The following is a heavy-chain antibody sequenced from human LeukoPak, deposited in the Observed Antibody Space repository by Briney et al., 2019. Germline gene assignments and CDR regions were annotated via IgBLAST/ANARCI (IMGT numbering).Heavy chain of an antibody. Sequence: ASVKVSCKASGYSFTSYGISWVRQAPGQGLEWMGWISAYNGNTNYAQKLQGRVTMTTDTSTSTAYMELRSVRSDDTAVYYCARVPETGYSSGWYPIDYWGQGTLVTVSS. CDR2: ISAYNGNT. CDR1: GYSFTSYG. J-gene: IGHJ4*02. D-gene: IGHD6-19*01. V-gene: IGHV1-18*01. CDR3: ARVPETGYSSGWYPIDY.